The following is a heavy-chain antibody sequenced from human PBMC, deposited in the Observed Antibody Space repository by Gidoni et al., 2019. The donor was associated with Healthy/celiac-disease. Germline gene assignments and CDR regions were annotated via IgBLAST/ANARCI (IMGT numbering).Heavy chain of an antibody. CDR1: GFTCDDYA. CDR3: AKDISPYYYGSSGYYYGDGYFNL. J-gene: IGHJ2*01. V-gene: IGHV3-9*01. Sequence: EVQLVESGGGLVQPGRHLRLSCAASGFTCDDYAMHWVRQAPWKGLEWVSGISWSRGSIGYADSVKGRFTISRDNAKNSLYLQMNSLRAEDTALYYCAKDISPYYYGSSGYYYGDGYFNLWGRGTLVAVSS. CDR2: ISWSRGSI. D-gene: IGHD3-22*01.